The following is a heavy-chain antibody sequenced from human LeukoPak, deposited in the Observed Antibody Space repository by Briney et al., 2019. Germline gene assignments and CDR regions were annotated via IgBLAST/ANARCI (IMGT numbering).Heavy chain of an antibody. CDR1: GFTFSSYA. V-gene: IGHV3-30*04. CDR3: ARAVSSGWYDFDY. Sequence: GRALRLSCAASGFTFSSYAMHWVRQAPGKGLERVAVISYDGSNKYYADSVKGRFTISRDNSKNTLYLQMNSLRAEDTAVYYCARAVSSGWYDFDYWGQGTLVTVSS. CDR2: ISYDGSNK. D-gene: IGHD6-19*01. J-gene: IGHJ4*02.